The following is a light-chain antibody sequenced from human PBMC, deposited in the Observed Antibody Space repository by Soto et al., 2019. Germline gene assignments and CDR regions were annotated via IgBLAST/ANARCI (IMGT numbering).Light chain of an antibody. CDR1: QSISDW. CDR2: KAS. V-gene: IGKV1-5*03. Sequence: DIQMTQSPSTLSASVGDRVTITCRASQSISDWLAWYQQKPGKAPKFLIYKASNLESGVPSRFSGSGSGTEXXXXISXVXPDDFATYYCQYYDSYSWTFGQGTKVEIK. J-gene: IGKJ1*01. CDR3: QYYDSYSWT.